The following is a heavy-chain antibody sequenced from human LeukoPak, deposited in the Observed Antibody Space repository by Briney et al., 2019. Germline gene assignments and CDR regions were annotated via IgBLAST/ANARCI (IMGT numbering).Heavy chain of an antibody. D-gene: IGHD2-15*01. CDR2: INPSGDNT. J-gene: IGHJ4*02. CDR1: GYTFTSDF. V-gene: IGHV1-46*01. Sequence: GASVTVSCKASGYTFTSDFIHWVRQAPGQGLEWMGAINPSGDNTWYAQKFQGRVTMTRDTSSNTVYLELISLRSEDTAVYYCARELGGGHFDYWGQGALVTVSS. CDR3: ARELGGGHFDY.